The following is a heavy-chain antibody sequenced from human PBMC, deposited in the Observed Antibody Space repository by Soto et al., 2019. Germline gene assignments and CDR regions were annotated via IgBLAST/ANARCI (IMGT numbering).Heavy chain of an antibody. CDR3: ARDGGDCGYRLIYYYYIGLDV. CDR1: GYDFSSYA. D-gene: IGHD5-12*01. Sequence: QVQLVQSGAEEKQPGASVRLSCKASGYDFSSYAMHWVRQAPGQRLEWMGWINIGSGNTEYSQNFQDRITITRDTSSSTVYMELNSLKSEYTAVYYCARDGGDCGYRLIYYYYIGLDVWGQGTMVTVSS. V-gene: IGHV1-3*05. J-gene: IGHJ6*02. CDR2: INIGSGNT.